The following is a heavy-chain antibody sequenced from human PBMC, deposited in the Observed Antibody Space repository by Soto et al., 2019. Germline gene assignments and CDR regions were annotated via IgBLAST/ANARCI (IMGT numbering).Heavy chain of an antibody. J-gene: IGHJ6*02. CDR1: GFTFSSYS. CDR2: ISSSSSTI. D-gene: IGHD4-17*01. CDR3: ARDPSFYGDYVYYYGMDV. Sequence: EVQLVESGGGLVQPGGSLRLSCAASGFTFSSYSMNWVRQAPGTGLEWVSYISSSSSTIYYADSVKGRFTISRDNAKNSLYLQMNSLRDEDTAVYYCARDPSFYGDYVYYYGMDVWGQGTTVTVSS. V-gene: IGHV3-48*02.